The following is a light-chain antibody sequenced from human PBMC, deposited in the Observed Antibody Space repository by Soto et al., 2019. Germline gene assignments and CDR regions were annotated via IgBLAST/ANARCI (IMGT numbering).Light chain of an antibody. CDR3: QQYYVYPRT. J-gene: IGKJ1*01. Sequence: AIRMTQSPSSLSASTGDRVTITCRASQAISSYLAWYQQKPGKAPKLLIFAASTLQSGVPSRFSGGGSGTDFTFTISCLQSKNFATYYCQQYYVYPRTFGKGTKVDIK. CDR1: QAISSY. V-gene: IGKV1-8*01. CDR2: AAS.